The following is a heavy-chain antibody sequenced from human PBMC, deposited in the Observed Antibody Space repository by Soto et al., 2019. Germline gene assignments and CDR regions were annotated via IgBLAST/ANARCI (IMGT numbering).Heavy chain of an antibody. J-gene: IGHJ4*02. CDR1: GFGFSTHA. V-gene: IGHV3-21*06. CDR2: ITNTGITT. Sequence: GGSLRLSCAASGFGFSTHALSWVRQAPGKGLEWLSSITNTGITTHYGDSMKGRFTISRDNAKNSLYLGMNSLRAEDTAVYYYARESEDLTSNFDYWGQGTLVTVSS. CDR3: ARESEDLTSNFDY.